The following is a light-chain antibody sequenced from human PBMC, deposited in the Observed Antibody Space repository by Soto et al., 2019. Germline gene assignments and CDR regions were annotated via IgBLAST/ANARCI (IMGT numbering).Light chain of an antibody. J-gene: IGLJ1*01. Sequence: QSALTQPASVSGSPGQSITISCTGSSSDVGGYNFVSWYQQHPGKAPKLMIYEVTNRPSGVSNRFSGSKSGNTASLTISGLQAEDEAYYYCTSYSTINAYVFGAGTKVTVL. CDR3: TSYSTINAYV. CDR2: EVT. CDR1: SSDVGGYNF. V-gene: IGLV2-14*01.